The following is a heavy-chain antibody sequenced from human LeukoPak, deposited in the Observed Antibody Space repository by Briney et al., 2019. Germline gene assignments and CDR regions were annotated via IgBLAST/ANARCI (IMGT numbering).Heavy chain of an antibody. J-gene: IGHJ4*02. D-gene: IGHD3-3*01. Sequence: GASVKVSCKASGGTFSSYAISWVRQAPGQGLEWMGGIIPIFGTANYAQKFQGRVTITADESTSTAYMELSSLRSEDTAVYYCATGPPDYDFWSGYRIDYWGQGTQVTVSS. CDR1: GGTFSSYA. CDR2: IIPIFGTA. V-gene: IGHV1-69*13. CDR3: ATGPPDYDFWSGYRIDY.